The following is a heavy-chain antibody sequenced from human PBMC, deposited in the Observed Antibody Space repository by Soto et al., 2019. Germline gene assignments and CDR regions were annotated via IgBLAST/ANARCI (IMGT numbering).Heavy chain of an antibody. Sequence: GGSLRLSCAASGFTFSSYWMSWVRQAPGKGLEWVANIKQDGSEKYYVDSVKGRFTISRDNAKNSLYLQMNSLRAEDTAVYYCARDEEYCSSTSCYGDHYYYYYYGMDVWGQGTTVTVSS. CDR2: IKQDGSEK. D-gene: IGHD2-2*01. CDR1: GFTFSSYW. J-gene: IGHJ6*02. CDR3: ARDEEYCSSTSCYGDHYYYYYYGMDV. V-gene: IGHV3-7*03.